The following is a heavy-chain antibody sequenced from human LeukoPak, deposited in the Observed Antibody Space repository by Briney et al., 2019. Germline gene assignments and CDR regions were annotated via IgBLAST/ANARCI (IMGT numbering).Heavy chain of an antibody. V-gene: IGHV3-9*03. Sequence: GGSLRLSCAASGFTFDVYAMHWVRQAPGKGLECVAGISWNSVSIGYADSVKGRFTISRDNAKNSLYLQMNSLRAEDMALYYCAKSDTPYYYDSSGYYSYWGQGTLVTVSS. D-gene: IGHD3-22*01. CDR2: ISWNSVSI. CDR3: AKSDTPYYYDSSGYYSY. J-gene: IGHJ4*02. CDR1: GFTFDVYA.